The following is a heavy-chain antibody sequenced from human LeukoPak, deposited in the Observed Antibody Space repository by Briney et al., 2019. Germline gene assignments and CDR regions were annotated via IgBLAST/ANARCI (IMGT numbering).Heavy chain of an antibody. D-gene: IGHD6-13*01. CDR3: ARGRSSSSFFPFDY. J-gene: IGHJ4*02. CDR2: INHSGST. CDR1: GGSFSGYY. V-gene: IGHV4-34*01. Sequence: SETLSLTCAVYGGSFSGYYWSWVRPPPGKGREWVGEINHSGSTNYNPSLKSRVTISVDTPKNQFSLKLSAVTAADTAVYYCARGRSSSSFFPFDYWGQGTLVTVPS.